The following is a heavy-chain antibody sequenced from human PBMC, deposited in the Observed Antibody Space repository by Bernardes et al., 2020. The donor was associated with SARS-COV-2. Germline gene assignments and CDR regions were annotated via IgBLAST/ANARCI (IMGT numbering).Heavy chain of an antibody. CDR2: IKSDGSGI. CDR1: GFTFSNYW. Sequence: GGSLRLSCAASGFTFSNYWMQWVRQAPGKGLVWVSRIKSDGSGITYADSVKGRFTISRDNAKNTLFLQMNSLRAEDTAVYYCVRDDRYCFDYWGQGTLVTVSS. J-gene: IGHJ4*02. CDR3: VRDDRYCFDY. V-gene: IGHV3-74*01.